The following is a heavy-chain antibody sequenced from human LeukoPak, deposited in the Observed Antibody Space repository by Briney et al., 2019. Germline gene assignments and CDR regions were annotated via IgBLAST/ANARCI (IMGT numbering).Heavy chain of an antibody. V-gene: IGHV3-43*02. Sequence: GGSLRLSCAASGFTFDNYAMHWIRQAPGQVLEWVSLISGDGDSTYYADSVKGRFTISRDNSKNSLYLQMNNLRTEDTAFYYCAKEPYDNYDAYFDYWGQGALVTVSS. CDR1: GFTFDNYA. CDR3: AKEPYDNYDAYFDY. J-gene: IGHJ4*02. D-gene: IGHD3-16*01. CDR2: ISGDGDST.